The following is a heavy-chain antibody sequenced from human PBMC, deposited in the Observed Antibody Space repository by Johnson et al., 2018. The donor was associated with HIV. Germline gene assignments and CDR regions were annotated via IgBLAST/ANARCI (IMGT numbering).Heavy chain of an antibody. CDR1: GFTFDDYA. CDR3: ARDGRDLVTRGSFDV. Sequence: VQLVESGGGLVQPGGSLRLSCAASGFTFDDYAMHWVRQAPGKGLEWVSGINWNGGSTIYYADSVKGRITVSRDNFKNTLHLQMNSLRGEDTAVYYGARDGRDLVTRGSFDVWGQGTVVTVSS. J-gene: IGHJ3*01. V-gene: IGHV3-9*01. D-gene: IGHD5-18*01. CDR2: INWNGGSTI.